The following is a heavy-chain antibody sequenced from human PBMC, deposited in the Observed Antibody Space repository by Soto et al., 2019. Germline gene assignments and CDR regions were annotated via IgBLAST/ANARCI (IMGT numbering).Heavy chain of an antibody. J-gene: IGHJ4*02. V-gene: IGHV1-18*01. CDR3: ARGRYGEY. CDR1: GYAFTTYG. D-gene: IGHD3-10*01. Sequence: QVHLVQSGAEVKKPGASVKVSCKGFGYAFTTYGITWVRQAPGQGLEWMGWISAHNGNTNYAQKLQGRVTVTRDTSTSTAYMELRSLRSDDKAVYYCARGRYGEYWGQGALVTVSS. CDR2: ISAHNGNT.